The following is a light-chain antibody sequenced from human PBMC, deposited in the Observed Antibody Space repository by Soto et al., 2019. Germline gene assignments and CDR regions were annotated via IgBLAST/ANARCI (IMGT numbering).Light chain of an antibody. CDR2: GAS. J-gene: IGKJ2*01. CDR1: QTISTY. V-gene: IGKV1-39*01. Sequence: DIQMTQSPSSLSASVGDRVSITCRASQTISTYLNWYQQKPGKAPKLLIYGASSLHSGVPSRFSGSGSGTDFTLTISSLQPEDFATYSCQQSYTTPYTFGQGTRLEIK. CDR3: QQSYTTPYT.